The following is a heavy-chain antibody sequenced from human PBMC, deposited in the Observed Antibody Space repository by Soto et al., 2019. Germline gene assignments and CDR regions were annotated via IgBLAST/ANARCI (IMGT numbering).Heavy chain of an antibody. V-gene: IGHV1-18*01. CDR2: ISAYNGNT. CDR1: GYTFTNYG. J-gene: IGHJ2*01. Sequence: QAQLVQSGSEVKKPGASVKVSCKASGYTFTNYGMSWVRQAPGQWLEWMGWISAYNGNTNHAQNFQGRVTMTTDTSTNTAYMELRSLRSDDTAVYYCARCYCRVGSCYSCWHFDLWGRGALVTVSS. D-gene: IGHD2-15*01. CDR3: ARCYCRVGSCYSCWHFDL.